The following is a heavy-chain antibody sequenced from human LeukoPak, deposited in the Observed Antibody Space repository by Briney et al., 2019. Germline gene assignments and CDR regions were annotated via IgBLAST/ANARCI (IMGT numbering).Heavy chain of an antibody. CDR2: ISSNGGST. Sequence: GGSLRLSCSASGFTFSSYAMHWVRQAPGKGLEYASAISSNGGSTYYADSVKGRFTISRDNSKNTLYLQMSSLRAEDTAVYYCVKAAVYYYGSGSYLTSWGQGTLVTVSS. CDR3: VKAAVYYYGSGSYLTS. CDR1: GFTFSSYA. J-gene: IGHJ4*02. D-gene: IGHD3-10*01. V-gene: IGHV3-64D*09.